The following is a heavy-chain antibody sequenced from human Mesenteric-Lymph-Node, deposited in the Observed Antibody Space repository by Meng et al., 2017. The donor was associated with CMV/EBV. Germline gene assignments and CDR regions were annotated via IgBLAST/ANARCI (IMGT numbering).Heavy chain of an antibody. V-gene: IGHV4-61*01. CDR1: GGSVSSGSYY. J-gene: IGHJ4*02. Sequence: GSLRLSCTVSGGSVSSGSYYWSWIRQPPGKGLEWIGQTVYGGSTDYDPSLKSRLTISVDTSKNQFSLNLNSVTAADTAVYYCAGLPVGNGGRGHWGQGTLVTVSS. D-gene: IGHD2-8*01. CDR2: TVYGGST. CDR3: AGLPVGNGGRGH.